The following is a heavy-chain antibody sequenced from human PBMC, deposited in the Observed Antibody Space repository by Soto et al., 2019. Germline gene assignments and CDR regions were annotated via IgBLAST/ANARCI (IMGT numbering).Heavy chain of an antibody. J-gene: IGHJ4*02. Sequence: SETLSLTCTVSGGSISSYYWSWIRQPPGKGLEWIGYIYYSGSTNYNPSLKSRVTISVDTSKNQFSLKLSSVTAADTAVYYCARVARDQDQLLSYYFDYWGQGTLVTVSS. CDR3: ARVARDQDQLLSYYFDY. D-gene: IGHD2-2*01. V-gene: IGHV4-59*01. CDR1: GGSISSYY. CDR2: IYYSGST.